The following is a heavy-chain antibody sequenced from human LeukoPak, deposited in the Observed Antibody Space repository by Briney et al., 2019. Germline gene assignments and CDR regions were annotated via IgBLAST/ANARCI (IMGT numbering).Heavy chain of an antibody. Sequence: HAGGSLRLSCAASGFTFSSYSMNWVRQAPGKGLEWVSYISSSSSAIYYADFVKGRFTISRDNAKNSLYLQMNSLRAEDTAVYYCAREDLTFGGVIAYWGQGTLVTVSS. CDR2: ISSSSSAI. V-gene: IGHV3-48*04. J-gene: IGHJ4*02. CDR3: AREDLTFGGVIAY. D-gene: IGHD3-16*02. CDR1: GFTFSSYS.